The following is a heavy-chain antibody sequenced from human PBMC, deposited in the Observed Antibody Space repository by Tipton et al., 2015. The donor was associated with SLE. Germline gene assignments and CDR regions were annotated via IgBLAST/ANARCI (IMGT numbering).Heavy chain of an antibody. CDR3: AGHPGRSWYRGRYFDY. J-gene: IGHJ4*02. D-gene: IGHD6-13*01. CDR1: GISFTSYY. Sequence: GSLRLSCTVSGISFTSYYWSWIRQPPGKGLEWVGYISYTGSTIYNPSLKSRVTVSMDTSKSQFSLKLSSVTAADTAVYYCAGHPGRSWYRGRYFDYWGQGTLVTVSS. CDR2: ISYTGST. V-gene: IGHV4-59*08.